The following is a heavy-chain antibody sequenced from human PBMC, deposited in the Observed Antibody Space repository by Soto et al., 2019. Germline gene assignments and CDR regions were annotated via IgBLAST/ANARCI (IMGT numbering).Heavy chain of an antibody. CDR2: IHYSGST. Sequence: PSETLSLTCAVSGGSISGSSFYWGWIRQPPEKGLESIGSIHYSGSTNYNPSLKSRVTISVDTSKNQFSLKLSSVTAADTAVYYCARGRVYCGGDCYPEPFDYWGQGTLVTVSS. V-gene: IGHV4-39*07. D-gene: IGHD2-21*02. CDR3: ARGRVYCGGDCYPEPFDY. CDR1: GGSISGSSFY. J-gene: IGHJ4*02.